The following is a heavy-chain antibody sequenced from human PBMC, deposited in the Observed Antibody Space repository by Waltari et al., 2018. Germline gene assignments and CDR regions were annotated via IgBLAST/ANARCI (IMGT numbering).Heavy chain of an antibody. J-gene: IGHJ4*02. CDR2: IIPILGIA. CDR3: AGVAVTPPRAYFDY. Sequence: QVQLVQSGAEVKKPGSSVKVSCKASGGTFISYAISWVRQAPGQGLEWMGGIIPILGIANYAQKFQGRVTITADESTSTAYMELSSLRSEDTAVYYCAGVAVTPPRAYFDYWGQGTLVTVSS. V-gene: IGHV1-69*04. D-gene: IGHD4-17*01. CDR1: GGTFISYA.